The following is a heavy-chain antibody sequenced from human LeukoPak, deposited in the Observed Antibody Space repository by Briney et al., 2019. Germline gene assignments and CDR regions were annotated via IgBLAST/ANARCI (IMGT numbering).Heavy chain of an antibody. CDR2: INPNSGDT. D-gene: IGHD5-18*01. CDR1: GYTFTDRY. Sequence: ASVKVSCKASGYTFTDRYMHWVRQAPGQGLEWMGWINPNSGDTNYAQRFQGQVTLTRDTSISTAYMELTRLRSDDTAVYYCARYGDTAPFDYWGQGTLVTVSS. V-gene: IGHV1-2*02. CDR3: ARYGDTAPFDY. J-gene: IGHJ4*02.